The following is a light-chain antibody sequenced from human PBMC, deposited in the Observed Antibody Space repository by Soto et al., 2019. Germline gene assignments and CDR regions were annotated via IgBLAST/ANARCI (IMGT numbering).Light chain of an antibody. V-gene: IGLV2-14*03. Sequence: QSVLTQPASVSGSPGQSITISCTGTSSDVGGYNYVSWYQQHPGKAPKLMIYDVSNRPSGVSNRFSGSKSGNTASLTISGLQAEDEADYYCSSSTSRSTYVSGSGTKVTVL. CDR2: DVS. J-gene: IGLJ1*01. CDR3: SSSTSRSTYV. CDR1: SSDVGGYNY.